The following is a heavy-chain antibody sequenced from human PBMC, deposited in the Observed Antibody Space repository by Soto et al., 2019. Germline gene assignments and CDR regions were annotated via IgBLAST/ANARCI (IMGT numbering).Heavy chain of an antibody. CDR3: AGVGSYSPGTNVHYHGLDD. Sequence: SVPVSCKASGYNFTSHYMHWVRQAPGQGLESMGIIYPRGGTTIYAQKFQGRVTMTRETSTHTFYMELSNLRSEDTATSYCAGVGSYSPGTNVHYHGLDDWGQATPVTVSS. CDR1: GYNFTSHY. D-gene: IGHD1-26*01. CDR2: IYPRGGTT. V-gene: IGHV1-46*01. J-gene: IGHJ6*02.